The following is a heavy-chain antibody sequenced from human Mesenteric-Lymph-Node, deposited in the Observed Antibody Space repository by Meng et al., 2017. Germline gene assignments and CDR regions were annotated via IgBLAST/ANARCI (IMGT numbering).Heavy chain of an antibody. D-gene: IGHD4-17*01. CDR3: ARGPTTYFDY. CDR1: RGSIISGDYS. V-gene: IGHV4-30-4*01. CDR2: IYYSGST. J-gene: IGHJ4*02. Sequence: VQLTYSRLGLVKHSQTLSLTCPVSRGSIISGDYSWSWIRQPPGKVLGWIRYIYYSGSTYYNPSLKSRDTISVDTSKNQFSLKLSSVTAADTAVYYCARGPTTYFDYWGQGTLVTVSS.